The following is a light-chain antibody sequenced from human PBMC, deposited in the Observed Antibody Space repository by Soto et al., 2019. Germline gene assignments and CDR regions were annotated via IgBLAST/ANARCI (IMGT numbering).Light chain of an antibody. CDR2: DVN. Sequence: QSALTQPASVSGSPGQSITISCTGTSSDIGIYNYVSWYQHHPGKGPKLIIYDVNNRPSGVSDRFSGSKSGNTASLTISGLQTEDEADYYCSSYTRSSTLIFGGGTKLTVL. J-gene: IGLJ2*01. CDR1: SSDIGIYNY. CDR3: SSYTRSSTLI. V-gene: IGLV2-14*01.